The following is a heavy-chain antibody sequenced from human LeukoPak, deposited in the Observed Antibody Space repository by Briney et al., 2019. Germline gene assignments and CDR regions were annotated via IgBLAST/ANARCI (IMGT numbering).Heavy chain of an antibody. D-gene: IGHD3-22*01. CDR3: AKDLAAPPYYPQNY. CDR1: GFTFSSYA. V-gene: IGHV3-30-3*01. J-gene: IGHJ4*02. CDR2: ISYDGSNK. Sequence: PGRSLRLSCAASGFTFSSYAMHWVRQAPGKGLEWVAVISYDGSNKYYADSVKGRFTISRDNSKNTLYLQMNSLRAEDTAVYYCAKDLAAPPYYPQNYWGQGTLVTVSS.